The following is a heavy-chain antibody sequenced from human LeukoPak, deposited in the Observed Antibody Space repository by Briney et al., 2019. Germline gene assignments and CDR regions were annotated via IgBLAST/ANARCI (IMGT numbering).Heavy chain of an antibody. D-gene: IGHD1-26*01. CDR1: GYSISSGCS. Sequence: PSETLSLTCAVSGYSISSGCSGGWSRRPPGQGLEWIGTIDHSAPTYYSSSLKRRVTMSVDTSKNQFSLNLRSVTAADTAFYYCARNGGYGKFDSWGQGALVTVSS. J-gene: IGHJ4*02. CDR3: ARNGGYGKFDS. CDR2: IDHSAPT. V-gene: IGHV4-38-2*01.